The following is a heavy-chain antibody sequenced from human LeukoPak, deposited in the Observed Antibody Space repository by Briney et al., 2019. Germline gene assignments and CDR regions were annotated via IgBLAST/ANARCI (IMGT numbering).Heavy chain of an antibody. Sequence: SVKVSCKASGGTFSSYAISWVRQAPGQGLEWMGGIIPIFGTANYAQKFQGRVTITADKSTSTAYMELSSLRSEDTAVYYCARDLVQSGPDALDWGQGTLVTVSS. CDR3: ARDLVQSGPDALD. V-gene: IGHV1-69*06. J-gene: IGHJ4*02. CDR2: IIPIFGTA. CDR1: GGTFSSYA. D-gene: IGHD6-25*01.